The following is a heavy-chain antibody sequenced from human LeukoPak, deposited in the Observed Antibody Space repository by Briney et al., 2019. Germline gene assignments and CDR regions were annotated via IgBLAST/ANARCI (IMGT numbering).Heavy chain of an antibody. CDR1: GFSFISYY. J-gene: IGHJ4*02. CDR2: INSSGAST. Sequence: ASVKVSCKASGFSFISYYMHWVRQAPGQGLERMGIINSSGASTSYAQKFQGRVTMTRDASTSTVYMELSSLRSEDTAVYYCARQIYLDANYHGSGSYHLFDYWGQGTLVTVSS. D-gene: IGHD3-10*01. V-gene: IGHV1-46*01. CDR3: ARQIYLDANYHGSGSYHLFDY.